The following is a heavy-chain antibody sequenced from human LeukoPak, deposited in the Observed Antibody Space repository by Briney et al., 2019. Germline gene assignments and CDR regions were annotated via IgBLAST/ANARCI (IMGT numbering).Heavy chain of an antibody. CDR1: GYTFTSYD. Sequence: GASVKVSCKASGYTFTSYDINWVRQAPGQGLEWMGGIIPIFGTANYAQKFQGRVTITADESTSTAYMELSSLRSEDTAVYYCARDQQLTPLDYWGQGTLVTVSS. J-gene: IGHJ4*02. CDR3: ARDQQLTPLDY. D-gene: IGHD6-13*01. CDR2: IIPIFGTA. V-gene: IGHV1-69*13.